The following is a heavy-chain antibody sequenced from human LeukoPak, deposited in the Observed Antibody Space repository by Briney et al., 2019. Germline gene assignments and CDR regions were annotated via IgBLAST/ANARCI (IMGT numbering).Heavy chain of an antibody. Sequence: GESLKISCKGSGYRFTSYWIGWVRQMPGKGLEWMGVIYPGDSDTRYSPSFQGQVTISADNSITTAYLQWSSLKASDTATYYCARAPTSLSNPYYFDYWGQGTLVTVSS. D-gene: IGHD2/OR15-2a*01. CDR3: ARAPTSLSNPYYFDY. CDR1: GYRFTSYW. J-gene: IGHJ4*02. CDR2: IYPGDSDT. V-gene: IGHV5-51*01.